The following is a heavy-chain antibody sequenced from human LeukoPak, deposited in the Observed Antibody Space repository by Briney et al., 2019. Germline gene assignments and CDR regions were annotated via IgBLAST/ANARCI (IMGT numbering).Heavy chain of an antibody. CDR1: GYSFTSYW. V-gene: IGHV5-51*01. D-gene: IGHD3-22*01. J-gene: IGHJ4*02. CDR3: ARLPAYYYDSSGYHSYYFDY. Sequence: GESLKISCKGSGYSFTSYWIGWVRQMPGKGLEWMGIIYPGDSDTRYSPSFQGQVTISADKSISTAYLQWSSLKASDTAMYYCARLPAYYYDSSGYHSYYFDYWGQGTLVTVSS. CDR2: IYPGDSDT.